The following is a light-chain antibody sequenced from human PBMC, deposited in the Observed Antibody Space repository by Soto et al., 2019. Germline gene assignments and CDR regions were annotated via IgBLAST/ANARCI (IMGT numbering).Light chain of an antibody. CDR3: QQYHRYST. J-gene: IGKJ1*01. CDR2: GAS. CDR1: QSVSSSY. V-gene: IGKV3-20*01. Sequence: ILFTQSPGTLSLSPGERATLSCRASQSVSSSYLAWYQQKPGKAPRLLIYGASSRATGIPDRFSGSGSGTEFTLTIRSLESDDFATYYCQQYHRYSTFGQGTKVDIK.